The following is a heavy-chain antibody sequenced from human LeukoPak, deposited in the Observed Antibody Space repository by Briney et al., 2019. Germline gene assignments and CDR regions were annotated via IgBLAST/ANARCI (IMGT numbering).Heavy chain of an antibody. CDR1: GGSISSGDYY. J-gene: IGHJ4*02. CDR3: AKGPNSGYGRFDY. V-gene: IGHV4-61*03. D-gene: IGHD5-12*01. CDR2: FYYSGST. Sequence: TSETLSLTCTVSGGSISSGDYYWSWIRQPPGEGLEWIGYFYYSGSTTYNPSLKGRVTISVDTSENHFSLKLSSVTAADTAVYYCAKGPNSGYGRFDYWGQGTLVTVSS.